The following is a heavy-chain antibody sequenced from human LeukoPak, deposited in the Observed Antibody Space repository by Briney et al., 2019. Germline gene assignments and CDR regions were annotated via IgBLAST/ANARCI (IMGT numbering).Heavy chain of an antibody. V-gene: IGHV1-18*01. CDR2: ISAYNGKT. Sequence: GASVKVSCKASGYTFTSYGISWVRQAPGQGLEWMGWISAYNGKTNYAQKLQGRVTMTTDTSTSTAYMELRSLRSDDTAVYYCARVAMTAVVTGWPIDAFDIWGQGTMVTVSS. CDR3: ARVAMTAVVTGWPIDAFDI. D-gene: IGHD4-23*01. CDR1: GYTFTSYG. J-gene: IGHJ3*02.